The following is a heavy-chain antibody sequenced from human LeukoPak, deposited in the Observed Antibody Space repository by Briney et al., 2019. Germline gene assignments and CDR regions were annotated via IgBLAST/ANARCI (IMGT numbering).Heavy chain of an antibody. CDR3: ARQGYYDSSGYFYY. Sequence: PSETLSLTCTVSGYSISSGFYWGWIRQPPGKGLEWIGGAHHGGSTYYNPSLKSRVTISLDTSRNQFSLKLSSVTAADTAVYYCARQGYYDSSGYFYYWGQGTLVTVSS. D-gene: IGHD3-22*01. J-gene: IGHJ4*02. CDR2: AHHGGST. V-gene: IGHV4-38-2*02. CDR1: GYSISSGFY.